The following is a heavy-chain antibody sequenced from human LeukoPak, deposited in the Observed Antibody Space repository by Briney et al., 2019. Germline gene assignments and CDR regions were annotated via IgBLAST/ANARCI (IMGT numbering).Heavy chain of an antibody. J-gene: IGHJ4*02. D-gene: IGHD2-8*01. Sequence: YRRRSTYSADSVKGRFPISRDNSKNTLYLQMNGLRAEDTAVYYCAKAPPYCPNGICHLDYWGQGALVTVSS. CDR3: AKAPPYCPNGICHLDY. CDR2: YRRRST. V-gene: IGHV3-53*01.